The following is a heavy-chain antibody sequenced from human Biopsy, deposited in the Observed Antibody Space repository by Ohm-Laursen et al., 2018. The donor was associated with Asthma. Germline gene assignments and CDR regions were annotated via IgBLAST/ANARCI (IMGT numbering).Heavy chain of an antibody. V-gene: IGHV3-30-3*01. CDR1: GFTFSSNA. CDR2: ISYDGSNK. Sequence: SLSLSCAASGFTFSSNAMHWVRQAPGKGLERVAVISYDGSNKYYADSVKGRFTISRDNSKNTLYLQMNSLRAEDTAVYYCARGGIAVAHFDYWGQGTLVTVSS. J-gene: IGHJ4*02. D-gene: IGHD6-19*01. CDR3: ARGGIAVAHFDY.